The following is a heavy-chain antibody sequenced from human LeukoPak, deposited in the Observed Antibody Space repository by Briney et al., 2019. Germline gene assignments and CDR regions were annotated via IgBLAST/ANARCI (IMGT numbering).Heavy chain of an antibody. V-gene: IGHV4-59*01. Sequence: SETLSLTCAVCGGSISYYWGWIRQPPGKGLEWIGYIYYSGNTNYNPSLKSRVTISVDTSKNQFSLKLSSVTAADTAIYFCARGFCSGGTCYRTFFDYWGQGTLVTVSS. J-gene: IGHJ4*02. CDR3: ARGFCSGGTCYRTFFDY. CDR2: IYYSGNT. CDR1: GGSISYY. D-gene: IGHD2-15*01.